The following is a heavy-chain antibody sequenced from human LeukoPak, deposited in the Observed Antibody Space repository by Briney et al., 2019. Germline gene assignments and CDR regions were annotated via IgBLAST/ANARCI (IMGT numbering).Heavy chain of an antibody. CDR2: IYYSGST. D-gene: IGHD3-16*02. Sequence: SETLSLTCTVSGGSISSYYWSWIRQPPGKGLEWIGYIYYSGSTNYNPSLKSRVTISVDTSKNQFSLKLSSVTAADTAVYYCARLPAGLRLGKLSGYGMDVWGQGTTVTVSS. CDR3: ARLPAGLRLGKLSGYGMDV. V-gene: IGHV4-59*08. CDR1: GGSISSYY. J-gene: IGHJ6*02.